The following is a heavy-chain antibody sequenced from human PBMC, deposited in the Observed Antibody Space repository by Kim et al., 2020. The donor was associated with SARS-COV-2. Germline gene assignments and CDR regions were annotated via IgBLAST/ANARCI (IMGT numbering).Heavy chain of an antibody. V-gene: IGHV4-34*01. CDR1: GGSFSGYY. CDR2: INHSGST. CDR3: ARVGRSITMIVVVPGWFDP. Sequence: SETLSLTCAVYGGSFSGYYWSWIRQPPGKGLEWIGEINHSGSTNYNPSLKSRVTISVDTSKNQFSLKLSSVTAADTAVYYCARVGRSITMIVVVPGWFDPWGQGTLVTVSS. D-gene: IGHD3-22*01. J-gene: IGHJ5*02.